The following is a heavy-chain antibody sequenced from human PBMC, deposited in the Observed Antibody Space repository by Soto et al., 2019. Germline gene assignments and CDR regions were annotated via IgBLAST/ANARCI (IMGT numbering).Heavy chain of an antibody. Sequence: ASVKVSCKASGYTFTGYYMHWVRQAPGQGLEWMGWINPNSGGTDYAQKFQGRVTMTRDTSITTAYMELSRLRSDDTAVYYCARGSAYSSGWSLFDYWGQGTLVTVS. CDR1: GYTFTGYY. D-gene: IGHD6-19*01. V-gene: IGHV1-2*02. CDR3: ARGSAYSSGWSLFDY. CDR2: INPNSGGT. J-gene: IGHJ4*02.